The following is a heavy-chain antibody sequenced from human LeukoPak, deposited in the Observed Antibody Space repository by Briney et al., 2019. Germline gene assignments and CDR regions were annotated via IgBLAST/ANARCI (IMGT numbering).Heavy chain of an antibody. CDR1: GGSISSSNW. CDR3: AREGPMVRGVTKPRAYYYYYMDV. Sequence: SGTLSLTCAVSGGSISSSNWWSWVRQPPGKGLEWIGEIYRSGSTNYNPSLKSRVTISLDKSKNQFSLKLSSVTAADTAVYYCAREGPMVRGVTKPRAYYYYYMDVWGKGTTVTVSS. CDR2: IYRSGST. V-gene: IGHV4-4*02. D-gene: IGHD3-10*01. J-gene: IGHJ6*03.